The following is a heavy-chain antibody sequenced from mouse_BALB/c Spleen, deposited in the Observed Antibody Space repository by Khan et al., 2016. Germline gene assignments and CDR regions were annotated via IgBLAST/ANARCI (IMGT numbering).Heavy chain of an antibody. Sequence: VQLKESGPDLVKPSQSVSLTCTVTGYSITSHYSWHWIRHFPGNKVEWMGYIHYSGSTDYNPSLKSRNSITRDTAKNQFFLHLNSVTTEDTATYYCAGSSSGYWYYFDYWGQGTTLTDSS. D-gene: IGHD3-1*01. V-gene: IGHV3-1*02. CDR3: AGSSSGYWYYFDY. J-gene: IGHJ2*01. CDR2: IHYSGST. CDR1: GYSITSHYS.